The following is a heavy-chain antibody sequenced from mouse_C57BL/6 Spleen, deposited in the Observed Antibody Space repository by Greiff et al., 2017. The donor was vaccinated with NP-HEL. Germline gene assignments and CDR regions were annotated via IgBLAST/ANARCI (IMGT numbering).Heavy chain of an antibody. J-gene: IGHJ3*01. V-gene: IGHV2-5*01. CDR3: ASRLPPFAY. CDR2: IWSGGST. CDR1: GFSLTSYG. Sequence: VKLVESGPGLVQPSQSLSITCTVSGFSLTSYGVHWVRQSPGKGLEWLGVIWSGGSTDYNAAFMSRLSITKDKSKSQVFFKMNSLQADDTAIYYCASRLPPFAYWGQGTLVTVSA. D-gene: IGHD1-2*01.